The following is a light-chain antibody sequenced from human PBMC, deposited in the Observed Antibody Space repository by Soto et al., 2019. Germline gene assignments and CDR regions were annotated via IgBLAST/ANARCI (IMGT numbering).Light chain of an antibody. CDR1: ISDVGGYNY. CDR2: EVK. J-gene: IGLJ2*01. Sequence: QSALTQPATVSGSPGQSITISCTGTISDVGGYNYVSWYQQYPGKAPKLMIYEVKYRSLGVSDRFSGSKSGNTASLTISGLQAEDEADYYCSCSSYTRYFVVFGGGTKLTVL. V-gene: IGLV2-14*01. CDR3: SCSSYTRYFVV.